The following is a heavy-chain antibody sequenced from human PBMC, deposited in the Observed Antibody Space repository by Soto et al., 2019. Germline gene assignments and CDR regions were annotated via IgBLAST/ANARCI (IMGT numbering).Heavy chain of an antibody. V-gene: IGHV5-51*01. CDR3: ARHWSTYYYGSGSYGGYYYYYMDV. CDR1: GYSFTSYW. Sequence: EVQLVQSGAEVKKPGESLKISCKGSGYSFTSYWIGWVRQMPGKGLEWMGIIYPGDSDTIYSPSFQGQVTISADKSISTAYLQWSSLKASDTAMYYCARHWSTYYYGSGSYGGYYYYYMDVWGKGTTVTVSS. J-gene: IGHJ6*03. D-gene: IGHD3-10*01. CDR2: IYPGDSDT.